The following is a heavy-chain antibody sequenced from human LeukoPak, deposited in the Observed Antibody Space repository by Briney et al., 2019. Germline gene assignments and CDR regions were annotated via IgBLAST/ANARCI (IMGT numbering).Heavy chain of an antibody. CDR1: GYTFTGYY. Sequence: ASVKVSCKASGYTFTGYYMHRVRQAPGQGLEWMGWINPNSGGTNYAQKFQGRVTMTRDTSISTAYMELSRLRSDDTAVYYCARDPGSMVRGVITNWFDPWGQGTLVTVSS. V-gene: IGHV1-2*02. CDR3: ARDPGSMVRGVITNWFDP. J-gene: IGHJ5*02. CDR2: INPNSGGT. D-gene: IGHD3-10*01.